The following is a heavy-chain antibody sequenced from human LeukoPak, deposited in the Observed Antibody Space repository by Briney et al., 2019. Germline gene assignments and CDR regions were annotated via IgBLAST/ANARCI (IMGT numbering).Heavy chain of an antibody. CDR3: AKCGGYSTSNWFDP. CDR1: GFTFSAYA. V-gene: IGHV3-23*01. D-gene: IGHD1-26*01. CDR2: ISGSGSTT. J-gene: IGHJ5*02. Sequence: PGGSLRLSCAASGFTFSAYAMSWVRQAPGKGLEWVSLISGSGSTTYYADSVKGRFTISRDNSKNTLYLQLNDLRAEDTAIYYCAKCGGYSTSNWFDPLGQGALVTVSS.